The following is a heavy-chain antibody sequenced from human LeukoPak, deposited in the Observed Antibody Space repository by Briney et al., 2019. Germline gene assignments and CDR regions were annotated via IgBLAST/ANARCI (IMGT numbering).Heavy chain of an antibody. CDR1: GGSISSYY. D-gene: IGHD6-19*01. CDR2: IYYSGST. CDR3: ARQGYSSSNWFDP. V-gene: IGHV4-59*01. Sequence: PSETLSLTCTVSGGSISSYYWSWIRQPPGKGLEWIGYIYYSGSTNYNPSLKSRVTISVDTSKNQFSLKLSSVTAADTAVYYCARQGYSSSNWFDPWGQGTLVTVSS. J-gene: IGHJ5*02.